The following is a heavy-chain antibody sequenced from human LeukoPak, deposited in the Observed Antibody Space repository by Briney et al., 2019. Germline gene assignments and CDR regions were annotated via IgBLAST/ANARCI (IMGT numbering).Heavy chain of an antibody. J-gene: IGHJ5*01. D-gene: IGHD2/OR15-2a*01. Sequence: PGGSLRLSCAASGFTVITNDMTWVRQAPGKGLEWVSVLYSDGNTKYADSVQGRFTISRDNSKNTLYLEMNSLSPDDTAVYYCARESGRFRFDSWGQGTLVTVSS. V-gene: IGHV3-53*01. CDR2: LYSDGNT. CDR3: ARESGRFRFDS. CDR1: GFTVITND.